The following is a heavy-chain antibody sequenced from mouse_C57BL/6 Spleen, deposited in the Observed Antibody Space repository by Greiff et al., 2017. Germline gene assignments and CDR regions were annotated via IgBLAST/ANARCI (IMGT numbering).Heavy chain of an antibody. V-gene: IGHV1-54*01. CDR3: ARSTTVVGNCDY. CDR2: INPGSGGT. CDR1: GYAFTNYL. J-gene: IGHJ2*01. D-gene: IGHD1-1*01. Sequence: QVQLQQSGAELVRPGTSVKVSCKASGYAFTNYLIEWVKQRPGQGLEWIGVINPGSGGTNYNEKFKGKATLTADKSSSTAYMQLSSLTSEDSAVYFCARSTTVVGNCDYWGQGTTLTVSS.